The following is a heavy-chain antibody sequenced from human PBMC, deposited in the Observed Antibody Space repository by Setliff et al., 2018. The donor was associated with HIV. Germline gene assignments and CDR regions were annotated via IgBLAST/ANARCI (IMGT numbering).Heavy chain of an antibody. D-gene: IGHD5-18*01. CDR3: ARMDTSYRSFEY. Sequence: PSETLSLTCTVSGGSISSGSYYWSWIRQPAGKGLEWIGHIYTSGSTNYNPSLKSRVTISVDTSKNQFSLKLSSVTAANTAMYYCARMDTSYRSFEYWGQGTLVTVSS. CDR2: IYTSGST. J-gene: IGHJ4*02. V-gene: IGHV4-61*09. CDR1: GGSISSGSYY.